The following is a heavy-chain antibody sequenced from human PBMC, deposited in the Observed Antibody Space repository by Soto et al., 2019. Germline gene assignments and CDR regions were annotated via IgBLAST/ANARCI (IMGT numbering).Heavy chain of an antibody. Sequence: QVELVESGGGVVQPGRSLRLSCAASGFTYSSYGMHWVRQAPGKGLEWMAVIWYDGSNKYNADSVKGRFTISRDNSKNTLYLQMNSLTAEDTAVYYCARAGGYDWFDYWGQGTLVTVSS. D-gene: IGHD5-12*01. V-gene: IGHV3-33*01. CDR3: ARAGGYDWFDY. CDR2: IWYDGSNK. J-gene: IGHJ4*02. CDR1: GFTYSSYG.